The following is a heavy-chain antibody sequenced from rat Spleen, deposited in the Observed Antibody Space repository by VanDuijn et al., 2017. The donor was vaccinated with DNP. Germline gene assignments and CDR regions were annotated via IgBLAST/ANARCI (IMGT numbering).Heavy chain of an antibody. J-gene: IGHJ3*01. CDR2: IWSDGST. V-gene: IGHV2-15*01. CDR3: TSIRN. Sequence: QVQLKESGPGLVQPSQTLSLTCTVSGFSLSSYGVSWVRQPPGKGLEWMGTIWSDGSTDCNSALKSRLSISRDTSKSQVFLKMNSLQIEDTAIYFCTSIRNWGQGTLVTVSS. D-gene: IGHD1-10*01. CDR1: GFSLSSYG.